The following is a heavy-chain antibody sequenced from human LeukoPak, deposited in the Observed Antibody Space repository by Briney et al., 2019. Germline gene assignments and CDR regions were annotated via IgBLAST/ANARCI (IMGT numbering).Heavy chain of an antibody. Sequence: GASVKVSCKVSGYTLTELSMHWVRQAPGQGLEWMGWINPNSGGTNYAQKFQGRVTMTRDTSISTAYMELSRLRSDDTAVYCCARVRLRGRTGTKNYYYGMDVWGQGTTVTVSS. CDR1: GYTLTELS. CDR3: ARVRLRGRTGTKNYYYGMDV. CDR2: INPNSGGT. D-gene: IGHD1-7*01. J-gene: IGHJ6*01. V-gene: IGHV1-2*02.